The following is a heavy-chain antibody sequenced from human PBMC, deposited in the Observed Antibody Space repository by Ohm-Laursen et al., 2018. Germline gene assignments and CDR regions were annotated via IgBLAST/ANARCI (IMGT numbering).Heavy chain of an antibody. J-gene: IGHJ4*02. D-gene: IGHD6-19*01. CDR3: AKDRKQWLVERTFDY. Sequence: SLRLSCAASGFSFSNYGMTWVRQAPGKGLEWVSAISGSGGSTYYADSVKGRFTISRDNSKNTLYLQMNSLRAEDTAVYCCAKDRKQWLVERTFDYWGQGTLVTVSS. CDR1: GFSFSNYG. CDR2: ISGSGGST. V-gene: IGHV3-23*01.